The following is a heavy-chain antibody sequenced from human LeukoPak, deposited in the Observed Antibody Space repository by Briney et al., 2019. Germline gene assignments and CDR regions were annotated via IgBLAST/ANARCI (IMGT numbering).Heavy chain of an antibody. V-gene: IGHV1-2*02. Sequence: GASVKVSCKASGYTFTGYYMHWVRQAPGQGLEWMGWINPNSGGTNYAQKFQGRVTMTRDTSISTAYMELSRLRSDDTAVYYCAIARYCSSTSCSQVFDYWGQGTLVTVSS. CDR1: GYTFTGYY. D-gene: IGHD2-2*01. J-gene: IGHJ4*02. CDR2: INPNSGGT. CDR3: AIARYCSSTSCSQVFDY.